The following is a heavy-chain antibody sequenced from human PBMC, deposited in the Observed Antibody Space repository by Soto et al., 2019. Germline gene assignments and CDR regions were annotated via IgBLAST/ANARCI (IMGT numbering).Heavy chain of an antibody. CDR3: AKDLFVKTGGSLDY. D-gene: IGHD2-15*01. J-gene: IGHJ4*02. CDR1: GFTFSSYG. Sequence: PGGSLRLSCAASGFTFSSYGMHWVRQAPGKGLEWVAVISYDGSNKYYADSVKGRFTISRDNSKNTLYLQMNSLRAEDTAVYYCAKDLFVKTGGSLDYWGQGTLVTVSS. CDR2: ISYDGSNK. V-gene: IGHV3-30*18.